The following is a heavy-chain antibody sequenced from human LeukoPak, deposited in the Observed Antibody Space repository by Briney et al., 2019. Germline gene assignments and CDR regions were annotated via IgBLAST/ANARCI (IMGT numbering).Heavy chain of an antibody. CDR1: GFIFSSNW. CDR3: AKEGRSLQTY. V-gene: IGHV3-7*03. CDR2: INEDGTET. J-gene: IGHJ4*02. Sequence: PGGSLRLSSAASGFIFSSNWMSWVRLALRGGLEWVANINEDGTETYYVDSVKGRFTISRDNAKNSLYLQMNSLRVEDTAVYYCAKEGRSLQTYWGQGTLVTVSS. D-gene: IGHD5-24*01.